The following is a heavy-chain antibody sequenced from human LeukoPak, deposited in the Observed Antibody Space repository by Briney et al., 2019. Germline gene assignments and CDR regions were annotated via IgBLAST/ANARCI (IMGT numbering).Heavy chain of an antibody. V-gene: IGHV4-59*01. CDR2: IYYSGST. J-gene: IGHJ6*03. D-gene: IGHD3-3*01. CDR3: ARDDFWSGPGTGNMDV. Sequence: PSETLSLTCTVSGGSISSYYWSWIRQPPGKGLEWIGYIYYSGSTNYNPSLKSRVTISVDTSKNQFSLKLSSVTAADTAVYYCARDDFWSGPGTGNMDVWGKGTTVTVSS. CDR1: GGSISSYY.